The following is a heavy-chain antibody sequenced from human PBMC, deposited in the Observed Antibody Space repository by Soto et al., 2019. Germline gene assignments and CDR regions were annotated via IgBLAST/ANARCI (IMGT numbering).Heavy chain of an antibody. CDR3: ARGNHRWLQLWYFDL. CDR2: IIPIFGTV. D-gene: IGHD5-12*01. V-gene: IGHV1-69*12. Sequence: QVQLVQSGAEVKKPGSSVKVSCKASGGTFSNYPVSWVRQAPGQGLERMGGIIPIFGTVNYAKKFQGRHTITAADSPSTAYMKLGSLRAEDTAVYYCARGNHRWLQLWYFDLWGRGTLVTVSS. J-gene: IGHJ2*01. CDR1: GGTFSNYP.